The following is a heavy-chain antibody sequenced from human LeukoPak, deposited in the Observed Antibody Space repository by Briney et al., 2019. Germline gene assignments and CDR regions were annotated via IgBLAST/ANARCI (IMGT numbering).Heavy chain of an antibody. Sequence: ASVKVSCKVSGYTLTELSIHWVRQAPGKGLEWMGGFDPEDGETIYAQKFQGRVTMTEDTSTDTAYMELSSLRSEDAAVYYCATGHGGHWFDPWGQGTLVTVSS. V-gene: IGHV1-24*01. D-gene: IGHD3-16*01. J-gene: IGHJ5*02. CDR2: FDPEDGET. CDR1: GYTLTELS. CDR3: ATGHGGHWFDP.